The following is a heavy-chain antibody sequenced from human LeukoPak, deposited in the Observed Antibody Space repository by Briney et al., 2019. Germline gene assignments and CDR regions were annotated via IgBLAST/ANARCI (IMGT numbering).Heavy chain of an antibody. D-gene: IGHD2-15*01. CDR1: GYSFTSYW. CDR3: ARPGYCSGGSCYIDY. J-gene: IGHJ4*02. Sequence: GGSLKISCKGSGYSFTSYWIGWVRQMPGKGLEWMGIIYPGDSDTRYSPSFQGQVTISADKSISTAYLQWSSLKASDTAMYYCARPGYCSGGSCYIDYWGQGTLVTVSS. V-gene: IGHV5-51*01. CDR2: IYPGDSDT.